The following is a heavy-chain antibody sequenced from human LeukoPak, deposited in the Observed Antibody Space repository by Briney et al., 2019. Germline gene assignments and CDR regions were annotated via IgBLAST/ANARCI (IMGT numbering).Heavy chain of an antibody. V-gene: IGHV3-15*01. J-gene: IGHJ4*02. D-gene: IGHD3-3*01. CDR2: IKSKTDDGTT. CDR3: TTVYYDFWSGYNFYLDY. CDR1: GFTFSSYS. Sequence: GGSLRLSCAASGFTFSSYSMNWVRQAPGKGLEWVGRIKSKTDDGTTDYAAPVKGRFIISRDDSKNTLYLQMNNLKSEDTAVYYCTTVYYDFWSGYNFYLDYWGQGTLVTVSS.